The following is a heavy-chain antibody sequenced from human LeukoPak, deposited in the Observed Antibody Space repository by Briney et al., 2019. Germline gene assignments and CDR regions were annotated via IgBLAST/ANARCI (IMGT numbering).Heavy chain of an antibody. D-gene: IGHD3-22*01. CDR2: ISGRGQST. Sequence: GGSLRLSCTASGFSFTDYAMNWVRQAPGKGLEWVSAISGRGQSTYYADSVKGRFIISRDNSNNTLFLQMSSLRVEDTALYYCARARFNMIILIKAAFDLWGQGTMVTVSS. CDR1: GFSFTDYA. CDR3: ARARFNMIILIKAAFDL. V-gene: IGHV3-23*01. J-gene: IGHJ3*01.